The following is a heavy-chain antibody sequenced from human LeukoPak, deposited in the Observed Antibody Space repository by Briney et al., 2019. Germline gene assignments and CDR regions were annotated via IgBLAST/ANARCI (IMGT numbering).Heavy chain of an antibody. CDR2: ISAYNGNT. J-gene: IGHJ6*02. CDR3: ARAGYYDSSGDRGYYYGMDV. Sequence: ASVKVSCKASGYTFTSYGISWVRQAPGQGLEWMGWISAYNGNTNYAQKLQGRVTMTTDTSTSTAYMELRSLRSDDTAVYYCARAGYYDSSGDRGYYYGMDVWGQGTAVTVSS. CDR1: GYTFTSYG. V-gene: IGHV1-18*01. D-gene: IGHD3-22*01.